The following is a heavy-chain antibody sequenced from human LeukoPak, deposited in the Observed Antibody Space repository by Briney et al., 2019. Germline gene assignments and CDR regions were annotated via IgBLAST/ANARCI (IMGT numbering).Heavy chain of an antibody. CDR1: GFTFSGSA. J-gene: IGHJ4*02. Sequence: PGGSLRLSCAASGFTFSGSAMPWVRQASGKGREWVGRIRSKANSYATAYAASVKGRCTISRDDSKNTAYLQMNSLKTEDTAVYYCSSSSSTSAFWGQGTLVTVSS. D-gene: IGHD2-2*01. V-gene: IGHV3-73*01. CDR2: IRSKANSYAT. CDR3: SSSSSTSAF.